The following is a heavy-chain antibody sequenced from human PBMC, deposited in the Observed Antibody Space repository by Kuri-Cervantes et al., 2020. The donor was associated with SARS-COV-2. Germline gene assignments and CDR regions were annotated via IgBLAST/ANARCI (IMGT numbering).Heavy chain of an antibody. V-gene: IGHV4-59*12. D-gene: IGHD4-17*01. CDR2: IYYSGST. CDR1: GGSISSYY. CDR3: ARRVPDDYGDYRFDP. Sequence: SETLSLTCTVSGGSISSYYWSWIRQPPGKGLEWIVYIYYSGSTNYNPSLKSRVTISVDTSKNQFSLKLSSVTAADTAVYYCARRVPDDYGDYRFDPWGQGTLVTVSS. J-gene: IGHJ5*02.